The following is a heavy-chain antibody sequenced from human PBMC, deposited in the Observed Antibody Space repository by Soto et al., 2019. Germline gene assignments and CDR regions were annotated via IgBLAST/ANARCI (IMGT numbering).Heavy chain of an antibody. D-gene: IGHD1-26*01. CDR2: IRNKANGYTT. CDR3: AKEATSAQWELLHFDS. V-gene: IGHV3-72*01. CDR1: GFSFSDHY. J-gene: IGHJ4*02. Sequence: PGGSLRLSCAASGFSFSDHYMDWVRQAPGKGLEWLGRIRNKANGYTTEYAASGRGRSSISRDDSKNLLFLQVTNLKIEDTAVYFCAKEATSAQWELLHFDSWGQGNLVTVSS.